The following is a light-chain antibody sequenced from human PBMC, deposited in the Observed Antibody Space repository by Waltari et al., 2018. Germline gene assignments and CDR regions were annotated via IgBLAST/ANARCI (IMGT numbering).Light chain of an antibody. V-gene: IGLV1-44*01. CDR3: AAWDDSLHVRL. CDR2: SNN. CDR1: SSNICKNT. J-gene: IGLJ3*02. Sequence: QSVLTQPPSASGTPGQRVTIPCSGRSSNICKNTVNWYQQLPGTAPKLLIYSNNNRPSGVPDRFSGSKSGTSASLAISGLQSDDEASYYCAAWDDSLHVRLFGGGTKLTVL.